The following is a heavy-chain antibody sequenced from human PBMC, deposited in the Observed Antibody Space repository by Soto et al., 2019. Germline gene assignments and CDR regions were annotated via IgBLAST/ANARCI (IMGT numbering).Heavy chain of an antibody. Sequence: ASVKVSCKASGYTFTSYDINWVRQATGQGLEWMGWMNPNSGNTGYAQKFQGRVTMTRNTSISTAYMELSSLRSEDTAVYYCARGLSYYDFWSGHWAYFDYWGQGTLVTVSS. CDR3: ARGLSYYDFWSGHWAYFDY. CDR2: MNPNSGNT. V-gene: IGHV1-8*01. CDR1: GYTFTSYD. D-gene: IGHD3-3*01. J-gene: IGHJ4*02.